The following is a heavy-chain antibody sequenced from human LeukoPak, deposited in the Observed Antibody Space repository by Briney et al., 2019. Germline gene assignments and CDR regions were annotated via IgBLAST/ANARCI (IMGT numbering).Heavy chain of an antibody. V-gene: IGHV4-59*08. CDR1: GGSISNYY. D-gene: IGHD3-10*01. Sequence: SETLSLTCTVSGGSISNYYWSWIRQPPGKGLEWIGYIYYSGSTNYNPSLKSRVTISVDTSKKQFSLKLSSVTAADTAVYYCARHPCYGSGSYYRRGAFDIWGQGTMVTVSS. J-gene: IGHJ3*02. CDR2: IYYSGST. CDR3: ARHPCYGSGSYYRRGAFDI.